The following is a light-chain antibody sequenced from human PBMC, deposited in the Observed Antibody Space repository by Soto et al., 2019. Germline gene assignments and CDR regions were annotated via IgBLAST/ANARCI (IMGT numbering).Light chain of an antibody. J-gene: IGKJ1*01. Sequence: EIVLTQSPGTLSWSPGERGRLSFMASQSISSSYLAWYQQKPGQAPRLLIYGASSRATGTPDRFSGSGSGTDFTLTISRLEPEDFAVYYCQQYYSSPWTFGLGTKVDIK. V-gene: IGKV3-20*01. CDR2: GAS. CDR1: QSISSSY. CDR3: QQYYSSPWT.